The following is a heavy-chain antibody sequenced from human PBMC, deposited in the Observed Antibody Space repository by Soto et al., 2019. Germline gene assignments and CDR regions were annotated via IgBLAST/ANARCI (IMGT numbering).Heavy chain of an antibody. Sequence: ASVKVSCKASGYTLTSYAMHWVRQAPGQRLEWMGWINAGNGNTKYSQKFQGRVTITRDTSASTAYMELSSLRSEDTAVYYCAREYYDILTGYPDYWGQGTLVTVSS. CDR1: GYTLTSYA. CDR2: INAGNGNT. V-gene: IGHV1-3*01. D-gene: IGHD3-9*01. CDR3: AREYYDILTGYPDY. J-gene: IGHJ4*02.